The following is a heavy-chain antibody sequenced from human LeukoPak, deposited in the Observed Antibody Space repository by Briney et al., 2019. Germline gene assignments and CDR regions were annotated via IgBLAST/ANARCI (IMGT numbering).Heavy chain of an antibody. Sequence: PSETLSLTCTVSGGSISSCTYYWGWIRQPPGKGLEWIGNIYYRGNIYYNPSLKSRVTISGDTSRNQFSLKMSSVTAADTAVYYCATLLNDAFDIWGQGTMVTVSS. CDR2: IYYRGNI. V-gene: IGHV4-39*01. CDR3: ATLLNDAFDI. D-gene: IGHD2-8*02. CDR1: GGSISSCTYY. J-gene: IGHJ3*02.